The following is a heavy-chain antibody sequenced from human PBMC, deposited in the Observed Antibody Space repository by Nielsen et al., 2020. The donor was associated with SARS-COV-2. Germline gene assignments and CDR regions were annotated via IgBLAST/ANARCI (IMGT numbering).Heavy chain of an antibody. Sequence: SETLSLTCTVSGGSISSGGYYWSWIRQHPEKGLEWIGYIYYSGSTYYNPSLKSRVTISVDTSKNQFSLKLSSVTAADTAVYYCASMGPDPLYYDFWSGYYYYYGMDVWGQGTTVTVSS. J-gene: IGHJ6*02. CDR1: GGSISSGGYY. CDR2: IYYSGST. V-gene: IGHV4-31*03. D-gene: IGHD3-3*01. CDR3: ASMGPDPLYYDFWSGYYYYYGMDV.